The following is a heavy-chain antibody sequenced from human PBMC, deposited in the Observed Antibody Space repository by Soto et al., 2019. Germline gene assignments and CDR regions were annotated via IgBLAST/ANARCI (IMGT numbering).Heavy chain of an antibody. CDR3: ARDGGYCTNGVCWSYGMDV. CDR1: GGTFSSYA. V-gene: IGHV1-69*12. Sequence: QVQLVQSGAEVKKPGSSVKVSCKASGGTFSSYAISWVRQAPGQGLEWMGGIIPIFGTANYAQKFQGRVTITADESTSTAYMELSSLRSEDTGVYYCARDGGYCTNGVCWSYGMDVWGQGTTVTVSS. CDR2: IIPIFGTA. D-gene: IGHD2-8*01. J-gene: IGHJ6*02.